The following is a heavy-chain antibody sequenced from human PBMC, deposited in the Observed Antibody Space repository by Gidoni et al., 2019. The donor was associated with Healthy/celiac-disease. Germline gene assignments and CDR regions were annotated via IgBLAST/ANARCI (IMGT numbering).Heavy chain of an antibody. CDR1: GYTFTGYY. CDR2: INPNSGGT. D-gene: IGHD2-2*01. CDR3: ARSLGLYCSSTSCYYYYYYMDV. Sequence: QVQLVQSGAEVKKPGASVKVSCKASGYTFTGYYLHWVRQAPGQGLEWMGWINPNSGGTNYAQKFQGRVTMTRDTSISTAYMELSRLRSDDTAVYYCARSLGLYCSSTSCYYYYYYMDVWGKGTTVTVSS. J-gene: IGHJ6*03. V-gene: IGHV1-2*02.